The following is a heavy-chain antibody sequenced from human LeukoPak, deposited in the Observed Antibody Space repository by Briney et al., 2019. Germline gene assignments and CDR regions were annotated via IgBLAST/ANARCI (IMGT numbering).Heavy chain of an antibody. J-gene: IGHJ4*02. Sequence: SETLSLTCTVSGASISSSDYYWGWIRQPPGKGLEWIGSIYHSGSTYYNPSLKSRVTISVDTSKNQFSLKLSSVTAADTAVYYCARRQQWLVGFDYWGQGTLVSVSS. V-gene: IGHV4-39*07. CDR2: IYHSGST. CDR3: ARRQQWLVGFDY. CDR1: GASISSSDYY. D-gene: IGHD6-19*01.